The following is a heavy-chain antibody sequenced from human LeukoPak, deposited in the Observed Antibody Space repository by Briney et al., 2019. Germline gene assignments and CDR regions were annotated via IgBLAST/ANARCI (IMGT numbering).Heavy chain of an antibody. CDR3: ARDVGGSGITTDY. J-gene: IGHJ4*02. Sequence: GGSLRLSCAASGFTFSSYSMNWVRQAPARGLEWVSSISSSSSYIYYADSLKGRFTISRDNAKNSLYLQMNSLRAEDTAVYYCARDVGGSGITTDYWGQGTLVTVSS. D-gene: IGHD3-10*01. CDR2: ISSSSSYI. V-gene: IGHV3-21*01. CDR1: GFTFSSYS.